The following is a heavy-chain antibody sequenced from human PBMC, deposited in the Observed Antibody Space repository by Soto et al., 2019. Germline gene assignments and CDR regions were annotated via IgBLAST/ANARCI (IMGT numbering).Heavy chain of an antibody. CDR1: GFTVSNSY. CDR2: IHSGGNT. Sequence: VQVVESGGGLVQPGGSLRLSCAASGFTVSNSYMNWVRQAPGKGLEWVSIIHSGGNTYYADSVKGRFIISRDNSKNTLYLQMDSLRDEDTAVYYFATKGDGYNRFEFWGQGTLVTVS. V-gene: IGHV3-66*01. D-gene: IGHD1-26*01. J-gene: IGHJ5*01. CDR3: ATKGDGYNRFEF.